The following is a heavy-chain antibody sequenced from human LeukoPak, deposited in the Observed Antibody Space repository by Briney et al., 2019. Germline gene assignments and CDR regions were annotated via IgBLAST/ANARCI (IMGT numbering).Heavy chain of an antibody. Sequence: SETLSLTCIVSGGSISGYYWSWIRQPAGKGLEWIGRVYTSGSTHYNPSLKSRVTMSVDTSKNQFSLKLSSVTAADTAVYYCARLITGTTTAFDIWGQGTMVTVS. CDR3: ARLITGTTTAFDI. V-gene: IGHV4-4*07. CDR2: VYTSGST. CDR1: GGSISGYY. D-gene: IGHD1-7*01. J-gene: IGHJ3*02.